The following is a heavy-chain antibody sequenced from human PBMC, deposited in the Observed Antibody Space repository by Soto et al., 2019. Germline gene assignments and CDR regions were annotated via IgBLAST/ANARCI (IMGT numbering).Heavy chain of an antibody. J-gene: IGHJ5*02. Sequence: PSETLSLTCTVSGGSFSSGDYYWSWIRQHPGKGLEWIGYIYYSGSTYYNPSLRSRVTISVDTSTKQFSLKLTSVTAADTALYYCAREFVYGDYWGWFDPWGQGTQVTVSS. CDR3: AREFVYGDYWGWFDP. CDR1: GGSFSSGDYY. CDR2: IYYSGST. V-gene: IGHV4-31*03. D-gene: IGHD4-17*01.